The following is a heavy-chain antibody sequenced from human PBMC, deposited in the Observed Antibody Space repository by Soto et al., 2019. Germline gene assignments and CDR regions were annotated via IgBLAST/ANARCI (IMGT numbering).Heavy chain of an antibody. CDR1: GGSISSYY. D-gene: IGHD6-6*01. V-gene: IGHV4-59*01. CDR3: ARRVATRQMGYYFDY. J-gene: IGHJ4*02. CDR2: IYYSGST. Sequence: SEPLSLTCTVSGGSISSYYWSWIRQPPGKGLEWIGYIYYSGSTNYNPSVKSRVTTSVDTSKNQFSLKLSSVTAADTAVYYCARRVATRQMGYYFDYWGQGTLVTVSS.